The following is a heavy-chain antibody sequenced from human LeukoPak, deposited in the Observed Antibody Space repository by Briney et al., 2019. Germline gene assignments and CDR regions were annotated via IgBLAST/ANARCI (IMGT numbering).Heavy chain of an antibody. J-gene: IGHJ4*02. D-gene: IGHD3-9*01. CDR3: AKNQRTNNDIFFDL. V-gene: IGHV3-23*01. Sequence: GGSLRLSCAASGFTFGNSWVHWVRQAPGKGLVWVSTIQPDGENRAYAVSVRGRFTTTIDDSQNTMYLQMKGLRADDTAVYFCAKNQRTNNDIFFDLWGQGTLVTVSS. CDR1: GFTFGNSW. CDR2: IQPDGENR.